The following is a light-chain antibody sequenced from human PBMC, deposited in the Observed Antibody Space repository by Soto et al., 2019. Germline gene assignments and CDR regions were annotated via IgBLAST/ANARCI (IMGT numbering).Light chain of an antibody. J-gene: IGKJ2*01. Sequence: EIVMTQSPATLSVSPGERATLSCRASQSVSSNLAWYQQKPGQAPRLLIYGASTRATGIPARFSGSGSGTEFTLTISSLQSEDFAVYYCQQYNYWPPLYTFGQGTKLESK. CDR1: QSVSSN. CDR3: QQYNYWPPLYT. V-gene: IGKV3-15*01. CDR2: GAS.